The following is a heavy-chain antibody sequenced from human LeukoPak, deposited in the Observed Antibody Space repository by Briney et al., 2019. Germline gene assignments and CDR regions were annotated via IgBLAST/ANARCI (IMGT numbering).Heavy chain of an antibody. CDR3: ARGRTGGRIQSGGGPRYWYFDL. CDR2: IIPILGIA. Sequence: SVKVSCKASGGTFSSYAISWVRQAPGQGLEWMGRIIPILGIANYAQKFQGRVTITADKSTSTAYMELSSLRSEDTAVYYCARGRTGGRIQSGGGPRYWYFDLWGRGTLVTVSS. D-gene: IGHD3-10*01. CDR1: GGTFSSYA. J-gene: IGHJ2*01. V-gene: IGHV1-69*04.